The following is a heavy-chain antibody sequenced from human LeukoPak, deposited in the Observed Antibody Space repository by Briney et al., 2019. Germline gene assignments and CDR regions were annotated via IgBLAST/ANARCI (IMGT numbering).Heavy chain of an antibody. V-gene: IGHV1-2*04. CDR1: GYTFTGYY. Sequence: ASVKVSCKASGYTFTGYYMHWVRRAPGQGLEWMGWINPNSGGTNYAQKFQGWVTMTRDTSISTAYMELSRLRSDDTAVYYCARDIAAAKVDAFDIWGQGTMVTVSS. D-gene: IGHD6-13*01. CDR2: INPNSGGT. CDR3: ARDIAAAKVDAFDI. J-gene: IGHJ3*02.